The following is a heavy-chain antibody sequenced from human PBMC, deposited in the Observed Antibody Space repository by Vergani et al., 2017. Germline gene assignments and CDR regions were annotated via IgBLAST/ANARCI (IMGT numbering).Heavy chain of an antibody. J-gene: IGHJ4*02. CDR1: GFTFGDYY. Sequence: EVQLVESGGGVVQPGGSLRLSCAASGFTFGDYYMAWIRLAPGKGLEWVSTISSDGGSTYYADSVKGRFTISRDNSKNTLSLQMNSLTAEDTAIYYCAGPQGTSAYYYGGFDYWGQGILVTVSS. CDR3: AGPQGTSAYYYGGFDY. D-gene: IGHD3-22*01. CDR2: ISSDGGST. V-gene: IGHV3-23*04.